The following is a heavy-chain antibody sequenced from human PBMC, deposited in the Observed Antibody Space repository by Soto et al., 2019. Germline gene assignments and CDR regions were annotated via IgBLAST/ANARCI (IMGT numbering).Heavy chain of an antibody. CDR1: GFSLSTYG. J-gene: IGHJ4*02. V-gene: IGHV3-30*18. D-gene: IGHD1-7*01. CDR2: ISFDGDNI. Sequence: QVKMMESGGGVVQPGRSLRLSCAASGFSLSTYGIHWVRQAPGKALEWLAVISFDGDNIYYSDSVKGRFTISRDNSQNTVYLQLNSLRAADSAMYYCVKDLDEWNYMYHFDLWGQGTLVTVSS. CDR3: VKDLDEWNYMYHFDL.